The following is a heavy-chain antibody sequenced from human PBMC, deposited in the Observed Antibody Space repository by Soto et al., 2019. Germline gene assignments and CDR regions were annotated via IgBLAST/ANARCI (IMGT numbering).Heavy chain of an antibody. D-gene: IGHD3-10*01. V-gene: IGHV4-30-4*01. J-gene: IGHJ5*02. CDR2: IYYSGST. Sequence: LSLTCTVSGGSISSGDYYWSWIRQPPGKGLEWIGYIYYSGSTYYNPSLKSRVTISVDTSKNQFSLKLSSVTAADTAVYYCARAHMVRGVYWFDPWGQGTLVTVSS. CDR1: GGSISSGDYY. CDR3: ARAHMVRGVYWFDP.